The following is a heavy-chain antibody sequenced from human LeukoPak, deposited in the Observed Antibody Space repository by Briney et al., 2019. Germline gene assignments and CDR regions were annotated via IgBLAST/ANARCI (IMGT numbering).Heavy chain of an antibody. J-gene: IGHJ4*02. Sequence: GGSLRLSCAASGFTFTSHWMSWVRQAPGKGLGWVARMNLDGSEKYYVDSVKGRFTISRDNAKTSLYLEMNSLRAEDTAVYYCARDATYCTNGVCYTRFDYWGQGTLVTISS. CDR1: GFTFTSHW. CDR2: MNLDGSEK. D-gene: IGHD2-8*01. CDR3: ARDATYCTNGVCYTRFDY. V-gene: IGHV3-7*01.